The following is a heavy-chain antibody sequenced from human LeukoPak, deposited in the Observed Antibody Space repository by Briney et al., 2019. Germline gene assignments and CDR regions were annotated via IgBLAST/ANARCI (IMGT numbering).Heavy chain of an antibody. J-gene: IGHJ4*02. CDR1: GFTFSGYS. CDR3: AQPLPRSPETAAARAFGN. Sequence: PGGSLRLSCTASGFTFSGYSMNWIRQAPGEGLEWVSAISDSGGSTYYADSVKGRFTISRDNSMNTLYLQMNSLRAEDTAVYYCAQPLPRSPETAAARAFGNWGQGSLVTVSS. D-gene: IGHD6-13*01. V-gene: IGHV3-23*01. CDR2: ISDSGGST.